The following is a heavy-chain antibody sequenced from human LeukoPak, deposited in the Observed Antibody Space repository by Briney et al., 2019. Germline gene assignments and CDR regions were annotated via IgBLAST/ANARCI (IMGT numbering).Heavy chain of an antibody. Sequence: PGGSLRLSCAASGFTFSSYGMHWVRQAPGKGLEGVAVISYDGSNKYYADSVKGRFTISRDNSKNTLYLQMNSLRAEDTAVYYCANQYCSSTSCYERAYGYWGQGTLVTVSS. CDR3: ANQYCSSTSCYERAYGY. CDR1: GFTFSSYG. V-gene: IGHV3-30*18. J-gene: IGHJ4*02. D-gene: IGHD2-2*01. CDR2: ISYDGSNK.